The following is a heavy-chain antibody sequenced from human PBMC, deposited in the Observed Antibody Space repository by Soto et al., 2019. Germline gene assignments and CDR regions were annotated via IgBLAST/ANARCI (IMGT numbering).Heavy chain of an antibody. D-gene: IGHD2-2*01. V-gene: IGHV4-34*01. CDR2: INHSGST. CDR1: GGSLRPYY. Sequence: PSETLSLTCTVSGGSLRPYYWGWIRQSPEKGLEWIGEINHSGSTNCNPSLKSRVTISVDTSKNQFSLKLSSVTAADTAVYYCARLPFSSYYGMDVWGQGTTVTVSS. J-gene: IGHJ6*02. CDR3: ARLPFSSYYGMDV.